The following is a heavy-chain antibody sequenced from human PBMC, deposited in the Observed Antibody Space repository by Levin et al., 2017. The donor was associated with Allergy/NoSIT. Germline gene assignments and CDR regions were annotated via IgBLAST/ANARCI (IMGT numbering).Heavy chain of an antibody. D-gene: IGHD3-10*01. J-gene: IGHJ5*02. Sequence: GSLRLSCTVSGGSIGSYYWSWVRQPPGKGLEWIGYVFYSGTTNYNPSVKSGVTISLDSSKNQFSLTLRSVTAADTAVYYCAGGGAGGSGSYPLYHWGQGTLVTVSS. CDR1: GGSIGSYY. CDR2: VFYSGTT. V-gene: IGHV4-59*01. CDR3: AGGGAGGSGSYPLYH.